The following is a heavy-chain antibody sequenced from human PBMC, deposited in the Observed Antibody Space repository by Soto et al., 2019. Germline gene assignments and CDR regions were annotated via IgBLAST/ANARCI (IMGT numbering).Heavy chain of an antibody. V-gene: IGHV4-34*01. CDR1: GGSFSGYY. CDR3: ARASGWSGYNWFDP. CDR2: INHSGST. Sequence: PSETLSLTCAVYGGSFSGYYWSWIRQPPGKGLEWIGEINHSGSTNYNPSLKSRVTISVDTSKNQFSLKLSSVTAADTAVYYCARASGWSGYNWFDPWGKGTLVPVSS. J-gene: IGHJ5*02. D-gene: IGHD6-19*01.